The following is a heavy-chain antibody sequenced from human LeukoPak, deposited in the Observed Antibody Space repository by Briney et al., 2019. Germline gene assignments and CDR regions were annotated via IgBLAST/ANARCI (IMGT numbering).Heavy chain of an antibody. CDR2: IFRHGET. V-gene: IGHV3-66*01. CDR1: AFTVGNNY. CDR3: ARDPPAVSINTYA. D-gene: IGHD2-8*01. Sequence: GESLTLSCPASAFTVGNNYMNWVRQAQGNGLEWVSLIFRHGETSYADSVKGRFTISRDNPKNTLYLQMNGLRVEDTAVYYCARDPPAVSINTYAWGQGTLVTVSS. J-gene: IGHJ4*02.